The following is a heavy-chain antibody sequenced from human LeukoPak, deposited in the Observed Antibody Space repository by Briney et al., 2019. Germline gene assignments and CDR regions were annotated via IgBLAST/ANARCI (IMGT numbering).Heavy chain of an antibody. CDR1: GGSISSHY. D-gene: IGHD6-13*01. Sequence: SETLSLTCTVWGGSISSHYWSWLRQPPGKGLEGIGYMYYSGSTNYNPSLKSRVTISVDTSKNQFSLKLSSVTAADTAVYYCARGGSSSLSFVRYWGQGTLVTVSS. CDR2: MYYSGST. CDR3: ARGGSSSLSFVRY. V-gene: IGHV4-59*11. J-gene: IGHJ4*02.